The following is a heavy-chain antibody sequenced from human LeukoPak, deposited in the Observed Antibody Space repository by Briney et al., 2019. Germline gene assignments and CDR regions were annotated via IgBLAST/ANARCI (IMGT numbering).Heavy chain of an antibody. V-gene: IGHV3-21*01. CDR3: ASEERRVVDY. D-gene: IGHD1-1*01. CDR2: ISSSSSYI. Sequence: GGSLRLTCAASGFTFSSYSMNWVRPAPGKGLEWVSSISSSSSYIYYADSVKGRFTISRDNAKNSLYLQMNSLRAEDTAVYYCASEERRVVDYWGQGTLVTVSS. J-gene: IGHJ4*02. CDR1: GFTFSSYS.